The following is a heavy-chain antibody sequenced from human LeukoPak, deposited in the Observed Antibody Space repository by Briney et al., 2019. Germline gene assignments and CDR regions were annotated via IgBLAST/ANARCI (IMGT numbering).Heavy chain of an antibody. CDR1: GGSFSTFD. V-gene: IGHV1-69*06. Sequence: SVKVSCKGSGGSFSTFDINWLLQAPGQRLEWIGRIKPMSGTTNYAHKLQDRVTITEDTSTGTAYLVLSSLRSEDTAVYYCGRSIVVVVSNPNYWYFDLWGRGTPVIVS. CDR3: GRSIVVVVSNPNYWYFDL. D-gene: IGHD2-15*01. CDR2: IKPMSGTT. J-gene: IGHJ2*01.